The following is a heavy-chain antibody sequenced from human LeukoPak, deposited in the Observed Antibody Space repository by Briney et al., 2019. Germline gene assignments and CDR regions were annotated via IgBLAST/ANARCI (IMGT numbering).Heavy chain of an antibody. J-gene: IGHJ6*02. D-gene: IGHD5-18*01. CDR2: INPSGGST. Sequence: ASVKVSCKASGYTFTSYYMHWVRHAPGQGLEWMGIINPSGGSTSYARKFQGRVTMTRDTSTSTVYMELSSLRSEDTAVYYCARDGGYSPKCYYGMDVWGQGTTVTVSS. CDR1: GYTFTSYY. V-gene: IGHV1-46*01. CDR3: ARDGGYSPKCYYGMDV.